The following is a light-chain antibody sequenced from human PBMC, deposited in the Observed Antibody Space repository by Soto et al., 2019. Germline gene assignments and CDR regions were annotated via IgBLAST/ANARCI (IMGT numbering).Light chain of an antibody. J-gene: IGKJ1*01. Sequence: EIVLTQSPGTLSLSPGERATLSCRASQSVSTSYLAWYQQKPGQAPRLLIYDASSRATGIPDRISDSGSGTGFTLTISRLEPEDFAVYYCQEYGSSRTFGQGTKVEIK. CDR1: QSVSTSY. CDR2: DAS. CDR3: QEYGSSRT. V-gene: IGKV3-20*01.